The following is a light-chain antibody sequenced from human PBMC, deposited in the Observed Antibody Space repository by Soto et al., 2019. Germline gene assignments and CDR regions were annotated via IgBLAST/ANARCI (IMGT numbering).Light chain of an antibody. V-gene: IGLV1-40*01. Sequence: QSVLTQPPSVSGAPGPRVTISCTGSSSNIGAGYDVHWYQQLPGTAPKLLIYGNSNRPSGVPDRFSGSKSGTSASLAITGLEAEDEADDYWQSYDSRLSGHVVFGGGTKVTVL. CDR3: QSYDSRLSGHVV. CDR1: SSNIGAGYD. J-gene: IGLJ2*01. CDR2: GNS.